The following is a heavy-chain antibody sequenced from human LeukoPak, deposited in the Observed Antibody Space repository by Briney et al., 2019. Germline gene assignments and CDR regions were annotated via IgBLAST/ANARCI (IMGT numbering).Heavy chain of an antibody. V-gene: IGHV4-59*08. CDR2: IYYSGST. CDR3: ARQLYSNFNYYEY. D-gene: IGHD4-11*01. Sequence: SETLSLTCSVSGGSISGYYWSWIRQPPGKGLEWIGDIYYSGSTNYNPSLKSRVTISVDSSKNQFSLKLSSVTAADTAVYYCARQLYSNFNYYEYWGQGALVTVSS. CDR1: GGSISGYY. J-gene: IGHJ4*02.